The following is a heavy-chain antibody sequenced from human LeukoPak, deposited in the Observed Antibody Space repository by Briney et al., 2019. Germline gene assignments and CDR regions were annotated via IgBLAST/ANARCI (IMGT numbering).Heavy chain of an antibody. D-gene: IGHD2-2*01. V-gene: IGHV4-59*12. CDR2: IFNSGAT. J-gene: IGHJ5*02. CDR3: ARVIVVVPAAPAYDWFDP. CDR1: GDSISSYY. Sequence: PSETLSLTCTVPGDSISSYYWSWVRQPPEKGLEWIGYIFNSGATEYNPSLKSRVTISVDTSKNQFSLKLSSVTAADTAVYYCARVIVVVPAAPAYDWFDPWGQGTLVTVSS.